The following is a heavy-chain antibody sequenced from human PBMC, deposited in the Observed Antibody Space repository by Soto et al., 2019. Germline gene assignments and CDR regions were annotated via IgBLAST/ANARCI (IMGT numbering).Heavy chain of an antibody. CDR2: IYYSGST. V-gene: IGHV4-31*03. CDR1: GGSISSGGYY. D-gene: IGHD3-3*01. J-gene: IGHJ5*02. Sequence: SETLSLTCTVSGGSISSGGYYWSWIRQHPGKGLEWIGYIYYSGSTYYNPSLKSRVTISVDTSKNQFSLKLSSVTAADTAVYYCATSPGDFWSGFGYGSLQFDPWGQGTLVTVSS. CDR3: ATSPGDFWSGFGYGSLQFDP.